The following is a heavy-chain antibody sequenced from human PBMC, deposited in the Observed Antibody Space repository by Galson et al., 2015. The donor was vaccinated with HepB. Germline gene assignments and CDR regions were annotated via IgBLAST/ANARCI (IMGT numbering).Heavy chain of an antibody. J-gene: IGHJ5*02. CDR3: AKAQLHSVDYDFWSGWSWFDP. V-gene: IGHV3-30*18. CDR1: GFTFSSYG. CDR2: ISYDGSNK. D-gene: IGHD3-3*01. Sequence: SLRLSCAASGFTFSSYGMHWVRQAPGKGLEWVAVISYDGSNKYYADSVKGRFTISRDNSKNTLYLQMNSLRAEYTAGYYCAKAQLHSVDYDFWSGWSWFDPWGQGTLVTVSS.